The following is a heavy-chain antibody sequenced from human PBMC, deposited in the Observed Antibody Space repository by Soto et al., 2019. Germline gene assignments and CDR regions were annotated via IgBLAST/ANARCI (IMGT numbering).Heavy chain of an antibody. Sequence: SETLSLTCTVSGGSMRSSSYYWGWIRQPPGKGLEWIGYIYYSGSTHYSPSLKSRVTISVDTSKNQFSLKLTSVTAADTAVDYCATHYMLRGDYYYYGMDVWGQGTTVTVSS. CDR2: IYYSGST. J-gene: IGHJ6*02. CDR3: ATHYMLRGDYYYYGMDV. V-gene: IGHV4-39*01. D-gene: IGHD3-10*01. CDR1: GGSMRSSSYY.